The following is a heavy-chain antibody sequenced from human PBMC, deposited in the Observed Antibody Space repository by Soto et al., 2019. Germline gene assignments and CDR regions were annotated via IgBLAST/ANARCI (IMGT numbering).Heavy chain of an antibody. D-gene: IGHD3-10*01. Sequence: GGSLRLSCAASGFTFSSYSMNWVRQAPGKGLEWVSSISSSSSYIYYADSVKGRFTISRDNAKNSLYLQMNSLRAEDTAVYYCARVPPSLVGSPFDPWGQGTLVTVYS. CDR1: GFTFSSYS. CDR3: ARVPPSLVGSPFDP. J-gene: IGHJ5*02. V-gene: IGHV3-21*01. CDR2: ISSSSSYI.